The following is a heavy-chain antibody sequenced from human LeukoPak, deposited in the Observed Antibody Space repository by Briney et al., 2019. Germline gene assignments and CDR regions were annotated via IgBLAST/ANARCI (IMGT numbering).Heavy chain of an antibody. J-gene: IGHJ6*03. CDR2: IYYSGST. CDR3: ARSRYLTISYYYMDV. Sequence: PSETLSLTCTVSGGSISSYYWSWIRQPPGKGLEWIGYIYYSGSTNYNPSLKSRVTISVDTSKNQFSLKLSSVTAADTAVNYCARSRYLTISYYYMDVWGKGTTVTVSS. V-gene: IGHV4-59*01. CDR1: GGSISSYY. D-gene: IGHD3-3*01.